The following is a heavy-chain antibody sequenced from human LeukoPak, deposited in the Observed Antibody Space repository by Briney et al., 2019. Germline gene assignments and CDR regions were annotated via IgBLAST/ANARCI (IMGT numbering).Heavy chain of an antibody. CDR2: IRGSDGST. Sequence: PGGSLRLSCAASGFTFSNYAMNWVRQAPGKGLEWVSAIRGSDGSTYYADSVKGRFTISRDNSKNTLYLQMNSLRAEDTAVYYCAKAWRELHFIAFDIWGQGTMVTVSS. V-gene: IGHV3-23*01. J-gene: IGHJ3*02. CDR3: AKAWRELHFIAFDI. CDR1: GFTFSNYA. D-gene: IGHD1-26*01.